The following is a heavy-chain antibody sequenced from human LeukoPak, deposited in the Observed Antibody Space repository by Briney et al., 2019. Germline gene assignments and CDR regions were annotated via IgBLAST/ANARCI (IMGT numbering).Heavy chain of an antibody. J-gene: IGHJ4*02. CDR3: ARAVDYGDYPYYFDY. Sequence: SETLSLTCTVSGGSISSYYWSWIRQPPGKGLEWIGYIYYSGSTNYNPSLKSRVTISVDTSKNQISLKLSSVTAADTAVYYCARAVDYGDYPYYFDYWGQGTLVTVSS. CDR2: IYYSGST. D-gene: IGHD4-17*01. CDR1: GGSISSYY. V-gene: IGHV4-59*01.